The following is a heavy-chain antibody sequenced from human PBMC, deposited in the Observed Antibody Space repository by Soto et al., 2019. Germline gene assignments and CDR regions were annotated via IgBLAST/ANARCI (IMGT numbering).Heavy chain of an antibody. CDR3: ARRPITMIVVGEGYYFDY. CDR2: IYYSGNT. V-gene: IGHV4-31*03. D-gene: IGHD3-22*01. CDR1: GGAISSGGYY. J-gene: IGHJ4*02. Sequence: SETLSLTCTVSGGAISSGGYYWSWIRQHPGKGLEWIGYIYYSGNTYYNPSLKSRVTISVDTSKNQFSLKLTSVTAADTAVYYCARRPITMIVVGEGYYFDYWGQGTLVTVS.